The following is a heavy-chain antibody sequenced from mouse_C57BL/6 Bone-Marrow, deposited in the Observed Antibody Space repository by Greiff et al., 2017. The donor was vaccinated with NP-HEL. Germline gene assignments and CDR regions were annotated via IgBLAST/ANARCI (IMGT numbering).Heavy chain of an antibody. D-gene: IGHD1-1*01. Sequence: VQLQQPGAELVKPGASVKLSCKASGYTFTSYWMHWVKQRPGQGLEWIGMIHPNSGSTNYNEKFKSKATLTVDKSSSTAYMQLSSLTSEDSAVYYCARRDYGSSYGDYYAMDYWGQGTSVTVSS. V-gene: IGHV1-64*01. CDR2: IHPNSGST. CDR3: ARRDYGSSYGDYYAMDY. CDR1: GYTFTSYW. J-gene: IGHJ4*01.